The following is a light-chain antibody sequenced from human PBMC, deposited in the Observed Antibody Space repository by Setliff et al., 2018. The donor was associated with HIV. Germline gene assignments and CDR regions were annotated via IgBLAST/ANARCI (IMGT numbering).Light chain of an antibody. CDR3: SSYTSSSTYV. Sequence: QSALAQPRSVSGSPGQSVTISCTGTNSNVGGSKYVSWYQQYPGKAPKLLIYEVNKRPSEVPDRFSGSKSGNTASLTISGLQAEDEADYYCSSYTSSSTYVFGTGTKVTVL. V-gene: IGLV2-11*01. CDR1: NSNVGGSKY. CDR2: EVN. J-gene: IGLJ1*01.